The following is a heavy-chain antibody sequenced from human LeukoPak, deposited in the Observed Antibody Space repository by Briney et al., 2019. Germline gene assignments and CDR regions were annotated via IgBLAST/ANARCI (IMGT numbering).Heavy chain of an antibody. Sequence: GGSLRLSCVASGFTLNNHAIHWVRQAPGKGLGWVAVISDDGNNKYYADSVKGRFTISRDSSKNTLYLQMNSLRAEDTAVYYCAKNRPREFRQFDYWGQGTLVTVSS. CDR1: GFTLNNHA. CDR3: AKNRPREFRQFDY. D-gene: IGHD3-10*01. CDR2: ISDDGNNK. V-gene: IGHV3-30*18. J-gene: IGHJ4*02.